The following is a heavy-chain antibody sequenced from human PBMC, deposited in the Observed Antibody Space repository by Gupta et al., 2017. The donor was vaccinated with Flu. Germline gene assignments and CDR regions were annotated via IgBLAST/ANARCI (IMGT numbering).Heavy chain of an antibody. J-gene: IGHJ4*02. D-gene: IGHD3-22*01. CDR3: ADRLGIPHY. V-gene: IGHV3-23*01. CDR2: ISDSGDST. Sequence: MSWVRQAPGKGLEWVSGISDSGDSTYYADSVKGRFTISRDNSKNTLYLQMNSLRADDTAVYYCADRLGIPHYWGQGTLVTVSS.